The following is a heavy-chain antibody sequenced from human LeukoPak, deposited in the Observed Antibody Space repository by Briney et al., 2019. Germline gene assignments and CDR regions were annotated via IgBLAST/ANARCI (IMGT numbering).Heavy chain of an antibody. CDR3: ARGYCSSTSCPWVDY. J-gene: IGHJ4*02. CDR1: GGSISSYY. D-gene: IGHD2-2*01. Sequence: PSETLSLTCTVSGGSISSYYWSWIRQPAGKGLEWIGRIYTSGSTNYNPSLKSRVTMSVDTSKNQFSLKLSSVTAADTAVYYCARGYCSSTSCPWVDYWGQGTLVTVSS. V-gene: IGHV4-4*07. CDR2: IYTSGST.